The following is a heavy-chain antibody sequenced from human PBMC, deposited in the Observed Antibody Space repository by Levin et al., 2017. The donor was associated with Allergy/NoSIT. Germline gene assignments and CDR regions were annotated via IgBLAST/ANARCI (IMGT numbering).Heavy chain of an antibody. CDR1: GGSTSGFY. J-gene: IGHJ6*02. CDR2: IHYRGST. CDR3: AGDRGPGPGIPCYCYGMDV. V-gene: IGHV4-59*01. Sequence: SQTLSLTCTVSGGSTSGFYWSWIRQPPGKGLEWIGYIHYRGSTTYNPSLQSRVTISVDTSTNQFSLKLRSVTAADTAVYYCAGDRGPGPGIPCYCYGMDVWGPGITVAVSS.